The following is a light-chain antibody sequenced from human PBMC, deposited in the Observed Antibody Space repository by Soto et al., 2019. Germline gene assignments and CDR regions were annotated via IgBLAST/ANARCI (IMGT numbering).Light chain of an antibody. Sequence: QSVLTQPPSVSAAPGQRVTISCSGSSSNIGGNSVSWYQQLPGTAPKLLIYDDDKRPSGIPDRFSVSKSGTSATLGITGFQTGDEADYYCDSWDNSLSVVLFGGGTKVTVL. V-gene: IGLV1-51*01. CDR1: SSNIGGNS. CDR3: DSWDNSLSVVL. J-gene: IGLJ2*01. CDR2: DDD.